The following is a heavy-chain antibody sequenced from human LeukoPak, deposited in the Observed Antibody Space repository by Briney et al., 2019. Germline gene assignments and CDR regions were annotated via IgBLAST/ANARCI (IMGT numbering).Heavy chain of an antibody. CDR1: GGSISSYY. D-gene: IGHD3-3*01. Sequence: SETLSLTCTVSGGSISSYYWSWIRQPPGKGLEWIGYIYYSRSTNYNPSLKSRVTISVDTSKNQFSLKLSSVTAADTAVYYCARAGIVPKCYDSWSGQYYYYYMDVWGKGTTVTVSS. V-gene: IGHV4-59*01. CDR2: IYYSRST. CDR3: ARAGIVPKCYDSWSGQYYYYYMDV. J-gene: IGHJ6*03.